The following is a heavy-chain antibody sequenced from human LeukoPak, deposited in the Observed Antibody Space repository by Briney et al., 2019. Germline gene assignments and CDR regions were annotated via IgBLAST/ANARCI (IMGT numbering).Heavy chain of an antibody. CDR1: GGSISSSSYY. V-gene: IGHV4-39*01. J-gene: IGHJ4*02. CDR2: IYYSGST. Sequence: SETLSLTCTVSGGSISSSSYYWGWIRQPPGKGLEWIGGIYYSGSTYYNPSLKSRVTISVDTSKNQFSLKLSSVTAADTAVYYCARLRIVGATIDYWGQGTLVTVSS. D-gene: IGHD1-26*01. CDR3: ARLRIVGATIDY.